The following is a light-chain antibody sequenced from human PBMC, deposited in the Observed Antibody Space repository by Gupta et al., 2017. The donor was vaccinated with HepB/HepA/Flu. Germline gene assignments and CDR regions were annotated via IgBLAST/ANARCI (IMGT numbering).Light chain of an antibody. CDR2: GAS. V-gene: IGKV3-15*01. Sequence: EIVMTQSPVPLSVSPGESATLSCRASQSVSSNLAWYQQKPGQAPRLLIYGASTRATGIPARFSGSGSGTEFTLTISSVQSEDFAIYFCQQDNNWPRAFGQGTRLEIK. CDR1: QSVSSN. J-gene: IGKJ5*01. CDR3: QQDNNWPRA.